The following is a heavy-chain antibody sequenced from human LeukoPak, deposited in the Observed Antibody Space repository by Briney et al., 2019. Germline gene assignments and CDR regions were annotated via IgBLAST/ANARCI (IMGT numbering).Heavy chain of an antibody. CDR2: IKQDGSEK. J-gene: IGHJ4*02. V-gene: IGHV3-7*01. CDR3: ARDLYDIWSGYYAVDY. Sequence: GGSLRLSCAASGFTFSSYWMSWVRQAPGKGLEWVANIKQDGSEKYYVDSVKGRFTISRDNAKNSLYLQMNSLRAEDTAVYYCARDLYDIWSGYYAVDYWGQGTLVTVSS. CDR1: GFTFSSYW. D-gene: IGHD3-3*01.